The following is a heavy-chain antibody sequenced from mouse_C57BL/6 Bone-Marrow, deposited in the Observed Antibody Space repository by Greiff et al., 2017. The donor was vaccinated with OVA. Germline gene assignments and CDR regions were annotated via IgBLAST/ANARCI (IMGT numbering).Heavy chain of an antibody. Sequence: EVQVVESGGGLVQPGGSLKLSCAASGFTFSDYYMYWVRQTPEKRLEWVAYISNGGGSTYYPDTVKGRFTISRDNAKNTLYLQMSRLKSEDTAMYYCARQDYGTDYYAMDYWGQGTSVTVSS. D-gene: IGHD1-2*01. CDR2: ISNGGGST. CDR1: GFTFSDYY. V-gene: IGHV5-12*01. J-gene: IGHJ4*01. CDR3: ARQDYGTDYYAMDY.